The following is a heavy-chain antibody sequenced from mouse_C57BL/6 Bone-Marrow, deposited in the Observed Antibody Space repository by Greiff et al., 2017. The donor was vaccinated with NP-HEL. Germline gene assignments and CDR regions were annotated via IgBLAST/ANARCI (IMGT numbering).Heavy chain of an antibody. CDR3: ARRSVYYGSSYWYFDV. D-gene: IGHD1-1*01. V-gene: IGHV1-18*01. CDR1: GYTFTDYN. J-gene: IGHJ1*03. Sequence: EVQLQQSGPELVKPGASVKIPCKASGYTFTDYNMDWVKQSHGKSLEWIGDINPNNGGTIYNQKFKGKATLTVDKSSSTAYMELRSLTSEDTAVYYCARRSVYYGSSYWYFDVWGTGTTVTVSS. CDR2: INPNNGGT.